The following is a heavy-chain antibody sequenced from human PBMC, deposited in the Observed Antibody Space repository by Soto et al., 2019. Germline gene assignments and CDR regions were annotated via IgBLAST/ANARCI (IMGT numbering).Heavy chain of an antibody. D-gene: IGHD7-27*01. J-gene: IGHJ4*02. CDR1: GFPLTTSGVG. V-gene: IGHV2-5*02. CDR3: AHRPATGHFHY. Sequence: QITLKKSGPPPVKPTQPPTLTCTFSGFPLTTSGVGLGWIRQPPGKALGWLAPIYWDDDKRYSPSLKSRLTITKDTSKQQVVFTMTNMDPVDTATYYCAHRPATGHFHYWGRGTLVTVSS. CDR2: IYWDDDK.